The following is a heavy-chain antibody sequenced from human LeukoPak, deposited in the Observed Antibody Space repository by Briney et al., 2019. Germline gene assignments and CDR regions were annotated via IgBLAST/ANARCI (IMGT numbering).Heavy chain of an antibody. CDR3: ATGYCSSTSCYARGYYYYYGMDV. J-gene: IGHJ6*02. D-gene: IGHD2-2*01. CDR2: FDPEDGET. Sequence: GASVKVSCKVSGYTLTELSMHWVRQAPGKGLEWMGGFDPEDGETIYAQKFRGRVTMTEDTSTDTAYMELSSLRSEDTAVYYCATGYCSSTSCYARGYYYYYGMDVWGQGTTVTVSS. V-gene: IGHV1-24*01. CDR1: GYTLTELS.